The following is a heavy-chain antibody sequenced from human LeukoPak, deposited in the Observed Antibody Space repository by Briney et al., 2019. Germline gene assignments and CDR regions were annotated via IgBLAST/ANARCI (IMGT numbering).Heavy chain of an antibody. CDR1: GGSFRTDY. D-gene: IGHD6-19*01. CDR2: INYSGTT. J-gene: IGHJ4*02. V-gene: IGHV4-59*08. Sequence: PSETLSLTCTVSGGSFRTDYWSWVRQPPGKGLECLGYINYSGTTYYNPSLKSRVTISLDTSKNQFSLKLTSVTAADTAVYYCARLFSGWYFVYWGQGTLVTVSS. CDR3: ARLFSGWYFVY.